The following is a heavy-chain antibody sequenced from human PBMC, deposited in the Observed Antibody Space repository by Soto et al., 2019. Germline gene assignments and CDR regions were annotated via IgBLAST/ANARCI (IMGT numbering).Heavy chain of an antibody. J-gene: IGHJ1*01. CDR3: SHSSSITMVRCLYFQH. Sequence: QITLKESGPTLVKPTQTLTLTCTFSGFSLSTSGVGVGWIRQPPGKALEWIALIYWDEAKRYTPSLKSRLTITXXTXKXQGVLTMTNMVPLDTTTHYCSHSSSITMVRCLYFQHWGQGTLVTGSS. V-gene: IGHV2-5*02. CDR1: GFSLSTSGVG. CDR2: IYWDEAK. D-gene: IGHD3-10*01.